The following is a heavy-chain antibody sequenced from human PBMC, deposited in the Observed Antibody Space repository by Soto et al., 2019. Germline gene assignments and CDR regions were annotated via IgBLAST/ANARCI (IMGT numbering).Heavy chain of an antibody. Sequence: QVQLVESGGGVVQPGRSLRLSCAASGFTFSSYGMHWVRQAPGKGLEWVAVIWYDGSNKYYADSVKGRFTISRDNSKNTLYLQMNSLRAEDTAVYYCARGQGRLSSSWFGNWFDPWGQGTLVTVSS. J-gene: IGHJ5*02. D-gene: IGHD6-13*01. CDR3: ARGQGRLSSSWFGNWFDP. V-gene: IGHV3-33*01. CDR2: IWYDGSNK. CDR1: GFTFSSYG.